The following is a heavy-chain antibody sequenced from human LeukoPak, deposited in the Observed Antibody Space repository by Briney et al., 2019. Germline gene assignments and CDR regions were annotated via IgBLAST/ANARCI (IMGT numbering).Heavy chain of an antibody. V-gene: IGHV3-23*01. J-gene: IGHJ6*03. D-gene: IGHD2-2*01. Sequence: GGSLRLSCAASGFTFSSYAMSWVRQAPGKGLEWVSAISGSGGSTYYADSVKGRFTISRDNSKNTLYLQMNSLRAEDTAVYYCAKAPFTPLYQLLDGHYYYMDVWGKGTTVTVSS. CDR2: ISGSGGST. CDR1: GFTFSSYA. CDR3: AKAPFTPLYQLLDGHYYYMDV.